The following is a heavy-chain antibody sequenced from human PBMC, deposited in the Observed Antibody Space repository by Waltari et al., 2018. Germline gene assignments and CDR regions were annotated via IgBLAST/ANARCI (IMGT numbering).Heavy chain of an antibody. J-gene: IGHJ6*02. V-gene: IGHV4-34*01. CDR1: GGYFSGYY. CDR2: INHSGST. CDR3: ASHPAQLAAAGLFYGMDV. D-gene: IGHD6-13*01. Sequence: QVQLQQWGAGLLKPSETLSLTCAGYGGYFSGYYWSWIRKPPGKGLEWIGEINHSGSTNYNPSLKSRVTISVDTSKNQFSLKLSSVTAADTAVYYCASHPAQLAAAGLFYGMDVWGQGTTVTVSS.